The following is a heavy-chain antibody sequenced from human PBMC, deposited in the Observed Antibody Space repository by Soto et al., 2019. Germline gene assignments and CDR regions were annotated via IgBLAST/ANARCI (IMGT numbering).Heavy chain of an antibody. CDR1: GFTFSTYA. CDR2: ISYDGSNK. D-gene: IGHD3-16*01. CDR3: AGDGASY. J-gene: IGHJ4*02. Sequence: QVQLVESGGGVVQPGRSLRLSCAASGFTFSTYAMHWVRQAPGKGLEWVAVISYDGSNKYYADSVKGRFTISRDNSKNTLYLQMNILRAEDTAVYSCAGDGASYWGQGTLVTVSS. V-gene: IGHV3-30-3*01.